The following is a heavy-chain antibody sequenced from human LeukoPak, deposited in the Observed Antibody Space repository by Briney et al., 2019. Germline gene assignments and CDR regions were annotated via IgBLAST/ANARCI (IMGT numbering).Heavy chain of an antibody. CDR3: ARHKTGGTYPLDY. Sequence: SETLSLTCTVSGGSISSYYWSWIRQPPGKGLEWIGYISYSGSTTYNPSLQSRVTISLDASKNQFSLRLSSVTAADTAVYYCARHKTGGTYPLDYWGQGTLVTVSS. CDR1: GGSISSYY. V-gene: IGHV4-59*08. CDR2: ISYSGST. D-gene: IGHD1-26*01. J-gene: IGHJ4*02.